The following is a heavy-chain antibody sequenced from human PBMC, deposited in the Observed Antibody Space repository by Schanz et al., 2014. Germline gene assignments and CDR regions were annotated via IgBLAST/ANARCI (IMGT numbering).Heavy chain of an antibody. CDR1: GYSFSAYY. Sequence: QVQLVQSGAEVKKPGASVKVSCKASGYSFSAYYIHWMRQAPGQGLEWLGRFTHISQKFQGRVTMTRDTSSTTAYMELNSLRSDDTAVYYCARGGYSSGWYDRDIAHFDYWGQGTLVTVSS. CDR3: ARGGYSSGWYDRDIAHFDY. J-gene: IGHJ4*02. CDR2: FT. D-gene: IGHD6-19*01. V-gene: IGHV1-2*06.